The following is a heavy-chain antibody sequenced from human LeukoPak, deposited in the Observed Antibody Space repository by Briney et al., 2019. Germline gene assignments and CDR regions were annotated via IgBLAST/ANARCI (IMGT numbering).Heavy chain of an antibody. J-gene: IGHJ6*03. CDR1: GYSISSGYY. CDR2: IYHSGST. V-gene: IGHV4-38-2*01. D-gene: IGHD6-13*01. CDR3: ARSGIAAPYYYYMDV. Sequence: SETLSLTCAVSGYSISSGYYWVWIRQPPGKGLEWIGSIYHSGSTYYNPSLKSRVTISVDTSKNQFSLKLSSVTAADTAVYYCARSGIAAPYYYYMDVWGKGTTVTVSS.